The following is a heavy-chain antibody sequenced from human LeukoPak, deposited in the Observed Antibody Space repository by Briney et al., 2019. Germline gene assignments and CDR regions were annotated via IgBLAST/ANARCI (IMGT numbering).Heavy chain of an antibody. CDR3: AKRSIAVAALIDY. CDR1: GFTFSDYA. CDR2: ISGGDGST. D-gene: IGHD6-19*01. J-gene: IGHJ4*02. Sequence: GGSLRLSCAASGFTFSDYAMSWVRQASGKGLEWVSTISGGDGSTFYGDSVRGRFIISRDNSRNTLSLQMNSLRAEDTAVYYCAKRSIAVAALIDYWGQGTLVTVSS. V-gene: IGHV3-23*02.